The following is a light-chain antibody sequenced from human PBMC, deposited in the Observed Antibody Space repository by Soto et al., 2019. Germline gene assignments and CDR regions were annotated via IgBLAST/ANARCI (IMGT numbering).Light chain of an antibody. Sequence: EIVLTQSPGTLSLSPGERATLSCRASQSVSSDYLAWYQQKPGQTPQVLIYRASSRATGIPDRFRGSGSGTDFNLTISRLEPEEVAVYYCQQYGSSPLTFGGRTKVEIK. V-gene: IGKV3-20*01. CDR1: QSVSSDY. CDR3: QQYGSSPLT. J-gene: IGKJ4*01. CDR2: RAS.